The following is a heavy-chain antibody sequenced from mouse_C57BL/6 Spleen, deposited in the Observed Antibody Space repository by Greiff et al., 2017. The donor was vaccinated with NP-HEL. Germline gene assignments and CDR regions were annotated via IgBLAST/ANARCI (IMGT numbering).Heavy chain of an antibody. J-gene: IGHJ2*01. Sequence: EVKLVESGGDLVKPGGSLKLSCAASGFTFSSYGMSWVRQTPDKRLEWVATISSGGSYTYYPDSVKGRFTISRDNAQNTLYLQMSSLKSEDTAMYYCARLIDGNYDLCYWGQGTTLTVSS. D-gene: IGHD2-1*01. CDR1: GFTFSSYG. CDR3: ARLIDGNYDLCY. CDR2: ISSGGSYT. V-gene: IGHV5-6*01.